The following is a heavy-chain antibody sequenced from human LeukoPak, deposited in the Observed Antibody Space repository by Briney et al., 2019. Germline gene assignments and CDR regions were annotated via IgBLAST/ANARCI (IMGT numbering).Heavy chain of an antibody. D-gene: IGHD2-8*01. CDR2: ISYDGGYK. CDR3: VNLMGDYVDY. J-gene: IGHJ4*02. Sequence: PGRSLRLSCAAPGFTFSSYGMHWVRQAPGKGLEWVAIISYDGGYKFYGDSVKGRFTISRDNSKNTLSLQMSNLRAEDTAVYYCVNLMGDYVDYWGQGTLVTVSS. CDR1: GFTFSSYG. V-gene: IGHV3-30*18.